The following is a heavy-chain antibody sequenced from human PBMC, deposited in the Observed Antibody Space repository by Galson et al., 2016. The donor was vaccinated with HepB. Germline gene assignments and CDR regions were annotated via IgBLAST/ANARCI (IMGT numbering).Heavy chain of an antibody. J-gene: IGHJ4*02. CDR2: ISGDGGST. CDR1: GFTFGRYA. V-gene: IGHV3-23*01. D-gene: IGHD6-19*01. Sequence: SLRLSCAASGFTFGRYAMSWVRQAPGKGLEWVSAISGDGGSTYYAGSVQGRFTSSRDRSTNTMYLQMNSLRTDDTAVYYCARFTQEWLDMVYYFDYWGQGALVTVSS. CDR3: ARFTQEWLDMVYYFDY.